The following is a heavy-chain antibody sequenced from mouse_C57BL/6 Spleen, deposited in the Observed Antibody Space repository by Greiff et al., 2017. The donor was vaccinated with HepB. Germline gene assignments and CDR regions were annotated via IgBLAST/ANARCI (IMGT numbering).Heavy chain of an antibody. CDR2: ISYDGSN. V-gene: IGHV3-6*01. D-gene: IGHD2-4*01. Sequence: EVQLQQSGPGLVKPSQSLSLTCSVTGYSITSGYYWNWIRQFPGNKLEWMGYISYDGSNNYNPSLKNRISITRDTSKNQFFLKLNSVTTEDTATYYCARGDYDGDFDYWGQGTTLTVSS. CDR3: ARGDYDGDFDY. J-gene: IGHJ2*01. CDR1: GYSITSGYY.